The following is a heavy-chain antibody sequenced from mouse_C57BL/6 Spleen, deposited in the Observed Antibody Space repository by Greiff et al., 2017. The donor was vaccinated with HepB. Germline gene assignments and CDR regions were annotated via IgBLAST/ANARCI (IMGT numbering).Heavy chain of an antibody. CDR3: ARGDSSGYVLFAY. J-gene: IGHJ3*01. D-gene: IGHD3-2*02. CDR2: IHPNYGTT. Sequence: EVQLQQSGPELVKPGASVKISCKASGYSFTDYNMNWVKQSNGKSLEWIGVIHPNYGTTSYNQKFKGKATLTVDQSSSTAYMQLNSLTSEDSAVYDCARGDSSGYVLFAYWGQRTLVTVSA. V-gene: IGHV1-39*01. CDR1: GYSFTDYN.